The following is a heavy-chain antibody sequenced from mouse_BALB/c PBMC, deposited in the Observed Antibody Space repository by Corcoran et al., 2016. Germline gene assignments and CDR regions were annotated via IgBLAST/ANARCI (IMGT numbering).Heavy chain of an antibody. CDR1: GYTFTNYG. Sequence: QIQLVQSGPELKKPGETVKISCKASGYTFTNYGMNWVKQAPGKGLKWMGWINTYTGEPTYADDFKGRFAFSLETSASTAYLQINHLKNEDTATYFCARGGYGSSSYYAMDYWGQGTSVTVSS. D-gene: IGHD1-1*01. CDR2: INTYTGEP. V-gene: IGHV9-3-1*01. CDR3: ARGGYGSSSYYAMDY. J-gene: IGHJ4*01.